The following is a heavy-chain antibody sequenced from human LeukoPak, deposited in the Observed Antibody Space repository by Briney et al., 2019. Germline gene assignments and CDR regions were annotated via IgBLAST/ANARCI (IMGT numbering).Heavy chain of an antibody. CDR2: ITTSGDST. V-gene: IGHV3-23*01. CDR3: VCYDNAAEYFHY. Sequence: GGSLRLSCAASGFTFSSYAMSWVRQAPGKGLEWVSSITTSGDSTSYVDSVRGRFTISRDNSKNTLYLQMNSLRAEDTALYYCVCYDNAAEYFHYWGQGTLVTVSS. D-gene: IGHD3-22*01. J-gene: IGHJ1*01. CDR1: GFTFSSYA.